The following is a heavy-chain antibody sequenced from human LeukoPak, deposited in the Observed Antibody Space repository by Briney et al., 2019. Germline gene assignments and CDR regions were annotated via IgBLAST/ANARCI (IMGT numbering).Heavy chain of an antibody. Sequence: SETLSLTCTVSGGSISSGGYYWSWSRQHPGKGLEWIGYIYYSGSTYYNPSLKSRVTISVDTSKNQFSLKLSSVTAADTAVYYCARDRCYYGSGSYLRYYYYGMDVWGQGTTVTVYS. D-gene: IGHD3-10*01. CDR2: IYYSGST. CDR1: GGSISSGGYY. CDR3: ARDRCYYGSGSYLRYYYYGMDV. V-gene: IGHV4-31*03. J-gene: IGHJ6*02.